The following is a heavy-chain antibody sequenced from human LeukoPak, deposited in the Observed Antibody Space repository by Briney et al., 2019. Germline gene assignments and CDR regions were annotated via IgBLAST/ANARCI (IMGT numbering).Heavy chain of an antibody. D-gene: IGHD2/OR15-2a*01. CDR3: ARAGNTRFDY. CDR2: ISGSDGST. J-gene: IGHJ4*02. V-gene: IGHV3-23*01. Sequence: GGSLRLSCAASGFTFSSYAMSWVRQAPGKGLEWVSGISGSDGSTYYADSVKGRFTISRDNSKNTLYLQMNSLRAEDTAVYYCARAGNTRFDYWGQGTLVTVSS. CDR1: GFTFSSYA.